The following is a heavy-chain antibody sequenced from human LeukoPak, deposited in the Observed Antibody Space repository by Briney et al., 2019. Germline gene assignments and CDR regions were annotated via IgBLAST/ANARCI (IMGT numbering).Heavy chain of an antibody. Sequence: GGSLRFSGAASGFTFSSYGMSWFRQAPGKGREWVANIKQDGSEKYYVDSVKGRFTISRDNAKNSLYLQMNSLRAEDTAVYYCARSYYYYMDVWGKGTTVTVSS. J-gene: IGHJ6*03. CDR3: ARSYYYYMDV. CDR1: GFTFSSYG. CDR2: IKQDGSEK. V-gene: IGHV3-7*01.